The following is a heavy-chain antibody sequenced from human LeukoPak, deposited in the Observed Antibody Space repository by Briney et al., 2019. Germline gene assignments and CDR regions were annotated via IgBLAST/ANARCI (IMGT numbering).Heavy chain of an antibody. CDR1: GYTFTGYY. V-gene: IGHV1-2*02. D-gene: IGHD2-15*01. CDR3: ARVASDIVVVVAAYHYYYYMDV. CDR2: INPNSGGT. Sequence: AASVKVSCKASGYTFTGYYMHWVRQAPGQGLEWMGWINPNSGGTNYAQKFQGRVTMTRDTSISTAYMELSRLRSDDTAVYYCARVASDIVVVVAAYHYYYYMDVWGKGTTVTVSS. J-gene: IGHJ6*03.